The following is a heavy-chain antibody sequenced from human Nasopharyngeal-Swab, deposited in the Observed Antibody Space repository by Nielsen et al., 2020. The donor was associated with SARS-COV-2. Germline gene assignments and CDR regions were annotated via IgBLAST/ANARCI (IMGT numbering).Heavy chain of an antibody. Sequence: ASVKVSCKASGYTFTSYDIMWVRHATGQGLEWMGWMNPNSGNTGYAQKFQGRVTMTRNTSISTAYMELSSLRSEDTAVYYCARDVAWWGSDYYYGMDVWGQGTTVTVSS. D-gene: IGHD2-15*01. J-gene: IGHJ6*02. CDR1: GYTFTSYD. CDR3: ARDVAWWGSDYYYGMDV. V-gene: IGHV1-8*01. CDR2: MNPNSGNT.